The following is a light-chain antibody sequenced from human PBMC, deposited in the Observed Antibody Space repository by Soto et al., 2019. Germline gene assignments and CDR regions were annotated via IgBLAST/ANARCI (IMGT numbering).Light chain of an antibody. CDR2: GAF. Sequence: EIVMTQSPATLSVSPGERVTLSCRASQTISDNLAWFQQKSGQAPRLLIHGAFKRATGVPDRFSGSGSVTEFTRTISILQSEDSAVYSCQQYHSWPPQYTFGQGTKLQIK. J-gene: IGKJ2*01. CDR3: QQYHSWPPQYT. CDR1: QTISDN. V-gene: IGKV3-15*01.